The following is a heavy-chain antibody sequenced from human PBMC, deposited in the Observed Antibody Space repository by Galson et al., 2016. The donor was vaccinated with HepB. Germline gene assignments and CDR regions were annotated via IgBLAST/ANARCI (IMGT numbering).Heavy chain of an antibody. V-gene: IGHV3-30*04. CDR3: ARGDASGTYQNDGMDV. Sequence: SLRLSCAASGFTFSAYAMHWVRQAPGKGLEWVALISYDGRSRYYADSVKGRFTIFRDNSKDTLYLQLNSLGVEDTAVYHCARGDASGTYQNDGMDVWGKGTTVTVSS. CDR1: GFTFSAYA. J-gene: IGHJ6*04. D-gene: IGHD3-16*02. CDR2: ISYDGRSR.